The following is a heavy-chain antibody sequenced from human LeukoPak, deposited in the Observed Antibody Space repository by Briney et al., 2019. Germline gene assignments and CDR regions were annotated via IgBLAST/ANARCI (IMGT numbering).Heavy chain of an antibody. J-gene: IGHJ4*02. CDR1: GFNFGTFW. CDR2: IKPDGGEI. CDR3: AGRFEY. V-gene: IGHV3-7*01. Sequence: QPGGSLRLSCAASGFNFGTFWMHWVRQAPGKGLEWVANIKPDGGEIYYVDSVKGRFTISRDNAKNSLFLQMNSLRAEDTAVYYCAGRFEYWGQGTLVTVSS.